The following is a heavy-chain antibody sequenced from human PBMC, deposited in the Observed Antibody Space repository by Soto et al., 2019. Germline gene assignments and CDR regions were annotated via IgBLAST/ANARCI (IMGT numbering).Heavy chain of an antibody. CDR1: GGSFSGYY. J-gene: IGHJ5*02. CDR3: ARVASGYDSSGYYSSGWFDP. Sequence: SETLSLTCAVYGGSFSGYYWSWIRQPPGKGLEWIGEINHSGSTNYNPSLKSRVTISVDTSKNQFSLKVSSVTAADTAVYYCARVASGYDSSGYYSSGWFDPWGQGTLVTVSS. V-gene: IGHV4-34*01. CDR2: INHSGST. D-gene: IGHD3-22*01.